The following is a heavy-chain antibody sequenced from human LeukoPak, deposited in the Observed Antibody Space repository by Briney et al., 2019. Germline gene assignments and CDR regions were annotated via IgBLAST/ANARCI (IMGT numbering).Heavy chain of an antibody. CDR1: GYSFTGYF. D-gene: IGHD3-16*01. CDR2: INPNNGLT. J-gene: IGHJ4*02. CDR3: ARAWGSLYYFDH. V-gene: IGHV1-2*02. Sequence: ASVKVSCKASGYSFTGYFLHWVRQAPGQGLEWMGWINPNNGLTNYAQKFKGRVTMTRDTSSATGYMELNRLTPDDTAVFYCARAWGSLYYFDHWGQGTLVTVSP.